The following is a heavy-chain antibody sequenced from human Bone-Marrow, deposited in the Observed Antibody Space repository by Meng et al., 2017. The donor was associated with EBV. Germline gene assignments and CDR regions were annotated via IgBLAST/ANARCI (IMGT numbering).Heavy chain of an antibody. V-gene: IGHV1-69*13. J-gene: IGHJ4*02. Sequence: QAQVVESGGGVKKPGASVKFSCKASGYTFTGYGISWVRQAPGLGLEWMGGLIPMSDAPHYAQKFQGRVTITADESTSTHYMDLSGLRSEDTAVYYCASESGRGFTPNYWGQGTLVTVSS. CDR3: ASESGRGFTPNY. D-gene: IGHD3-10*01. CDR1: GYTFTGYG. CDR2: LIPMSDAP.